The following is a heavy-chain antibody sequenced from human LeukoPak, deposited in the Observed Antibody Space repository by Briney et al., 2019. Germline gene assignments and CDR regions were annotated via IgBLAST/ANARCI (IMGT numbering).Heavy chain of an antibody. J-gene: IGHJ6*03. Sequence: PSETLSLTCTVSGLSIRSHLYFWAWIRQPPGKGLEWIGSIYYAGSTYYNPSLKRRVTISVDTSKDDFSLILASVTAADTAVYFCARMMRGVVLCPKYYPYHMDVWGTGTTVSVSS. CDR3: ARMMRGVVLCPKYYPYHMDV. V-gene: IGHV4-39*02. CDR1: GLSIRSHLYF. D-gene: IGHD3-10*01. CDR2: IYYAGST.